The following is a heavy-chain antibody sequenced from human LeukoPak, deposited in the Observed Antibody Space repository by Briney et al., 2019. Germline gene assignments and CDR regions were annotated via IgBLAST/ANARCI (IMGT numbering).Heavy chain of an antibody. CDR2: IYYSGSS. Sequence: SVTLSLTCTVSGGSISSRSYYWGWIRQPPGKGLEWIGSIYYSGSSYYNPSLKSRVIISVDTSKNQFSLKLSSVTAADTAVYYCARHVGSGSYFDYWGQGTLVTVSS. V-gene: IGHV4-39*01. J-gene: IGHJ4*02. D-gene: IGHD3-22*01. CDR3: ARHVGSGSYFDY. CDR1: GGSISSRSYY.